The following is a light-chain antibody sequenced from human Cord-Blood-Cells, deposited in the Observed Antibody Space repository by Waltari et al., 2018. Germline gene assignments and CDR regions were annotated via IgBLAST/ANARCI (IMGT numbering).Light chain of an antibody. CDR2: EGR. J-gene: IGLJ3*02. CDR3: CSYAGSRV. V-gene: IGLV2-23*01. CDR1: SSDVGSYNI. Sequence: QSALTQPASVSGSPGASITTSCTGTSSDVGSYNIVSWYQQHPGKAPKLMIYEGRKRPSGVSNRFSGSKSGNTASLTISGLQAEDEADYYCCSYAGSRVFGGGTKLTVL.